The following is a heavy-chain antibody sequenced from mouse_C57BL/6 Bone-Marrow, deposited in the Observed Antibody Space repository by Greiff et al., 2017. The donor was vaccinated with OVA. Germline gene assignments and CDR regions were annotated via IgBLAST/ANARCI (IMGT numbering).Heavy chain of an antibody. CDR2: IYPRSGNT. D-gene: IGHD1-1*01. J-gene: IGHJ1*03. CDR3: ARRHYGSSYDWYFDV. V-gene: IGHV1-81*01. Sequence: VQLQQSGAELARPGASVKLSCKASGYTFTSYGISWVKQRTGQGLEWIGEIYPRSGNTYYNEKFKGKATLTADKSSSTAYVELRSLTSEDSAVYCCARRHYGSSYDWYFDVWGTGTTVTVSS. CDR1: GYTFTSYG.